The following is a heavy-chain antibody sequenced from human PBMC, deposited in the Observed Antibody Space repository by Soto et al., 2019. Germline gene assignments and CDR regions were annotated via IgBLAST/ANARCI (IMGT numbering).Heavy chain of an antibody. CDR2: ISAYNGNT. V-gene: IGHV1-18*01. Sequence: GASVKVSCKASGYTFTSYGISWVRQAPGQGLEWMGWISAYNGNTNYAQKLQGRVTMTTDTSTSTAYMELRSLRSDDTAVYYCARNGNYYDSSGYHYYYGMDVWGQGTTVTVSS. CDR1: GYTFTSYG. J-gene: IGHJ6*02. D-gene: IGHD3-22*01. CDR3: ARNGNYYDSSGYHYYYGMDV.